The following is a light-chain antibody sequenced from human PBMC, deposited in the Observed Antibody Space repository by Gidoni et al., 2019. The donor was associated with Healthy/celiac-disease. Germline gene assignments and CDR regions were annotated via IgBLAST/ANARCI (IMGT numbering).Light chain of an antibody. V-gene: IGKV3-20*01. Sequence: ELGLTQSPGTLSLSPGERATLSCRASQSVSSSYLAWYQQKPGQAPRLLIYGASSRATGIPDRFSCSGSGTDFTLTISRLEPEDFAVYYCQQYGSSPPWTFGQGTKVEIK. CDR3: QQYGSSPPWT. CDR2: GAS. CDR1: QSVSSSY. J-gene: IGKJ1*01.